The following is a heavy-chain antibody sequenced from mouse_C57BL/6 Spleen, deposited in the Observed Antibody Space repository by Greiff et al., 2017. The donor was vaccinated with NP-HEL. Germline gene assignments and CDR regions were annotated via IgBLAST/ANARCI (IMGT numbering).Heavy chain of an antibody. CDR2: INPNYGTT. CDR1: GYSFTDYN. J-gene: IGHJ4*01. V-gene: IGHV1-39*01. CDR3: AKGYYAMDY. Sequence: VHVKQSGPELVKLGASVKISCKASGYSFTDYNMNWVKQSNGKSLEWIGVINPNYGTTSYNQKFKGKATLTVDQSSSTAYMQLNSLTSEDSAVYYCAKGYYAMDYWGQGTSVTVSS.